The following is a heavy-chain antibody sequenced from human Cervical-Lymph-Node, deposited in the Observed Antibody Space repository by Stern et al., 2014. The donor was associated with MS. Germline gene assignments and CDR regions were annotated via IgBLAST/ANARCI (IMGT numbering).Heavy chain of an antibody. CDR2: ISSSSSYT. V-gene: IGHV3-11*06. Sequence: VHLVESGGGLVKPGGSLRLSCAASGFTFSDYYMSWIRQAPGKGLEWVSYISSSSSYTNYADSVKGRFTISRDNAKNSLYLQMNSLRAEDTAVYYCASSLRGAYYYYGMDVWGQGTTVTVSS. J-gene: IGHJ6*02. D-gene: IGHD1-26*01. CDR3: ASSLRGAYYYYGMDV. CDR1: GFTFSDYY.